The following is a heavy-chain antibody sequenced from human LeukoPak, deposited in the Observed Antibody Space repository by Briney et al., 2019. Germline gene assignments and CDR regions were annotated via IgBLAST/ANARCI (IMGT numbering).Heavy chain of an antibody. Sequence: PSETLSLTCTVSGGSISSSSYYWSWIRQPAGKGLEWIGRIYTSGSTNYNPSLKSRVTISVDTSKNQFSLKLSSVTAADTAVYYCARDGHYDFRTYYMDVWGKGTTVTVSS. CDR2: IYTSGST. D-gene: IGHD3-3*01. CDR1: GGSISSSSYY. J-gene: IGHJ6*03. V-gene: IGHV4-61*02. CDR3: ARDGHYDFRTYYMDV.